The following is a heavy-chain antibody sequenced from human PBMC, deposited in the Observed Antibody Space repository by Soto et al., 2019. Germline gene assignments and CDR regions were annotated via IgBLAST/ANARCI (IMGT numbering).Heavy chain of an antibody. V-gene: IGHV4-34*01. D-gene: IGHD1-7*01. CDR2: INHSGST. Sequence: QVQLQQWGAGLLKPSETLSLTCAVYGGSFSGYYWSWIRQPPGKGLEWIGEINHSGSTNYNPSLKSRVTISVDTSKNQFSLKLSSVTAADTAVYYCARGKNCNYIGSPPPRKYYFDYWGQGTLVTVSS. CDR1: GGSFSGYY. J-gene: IGHJ4*02. CDR3: ARGKNCNYIGSPPPRKYYFDY.